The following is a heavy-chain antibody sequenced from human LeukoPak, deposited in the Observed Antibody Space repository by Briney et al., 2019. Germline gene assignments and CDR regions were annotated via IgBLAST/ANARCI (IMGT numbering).Heavy chain of an antibody. Sequence: GGSLRLSCAASGFTFGTYAMSWVRQAPGKGLEWVSGISGSGGSTYYADSVKGRFTISRDNSKNTLYLQMNSLRAEDTAVYYCESHNYGKAYFDYWGQGSLVTVSS. CDR1: GFTFGTYA. CDR3: ESHNYGKAYFDY. V-gene: IGHV3-23*01. D-gene: IGHD5-18*01. CDR2: ISGSGGST. J-gene: IGHJ4*02.